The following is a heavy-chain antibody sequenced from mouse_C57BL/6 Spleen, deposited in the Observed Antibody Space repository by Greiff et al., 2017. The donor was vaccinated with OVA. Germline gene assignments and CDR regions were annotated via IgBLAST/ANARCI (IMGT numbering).Heavy chain of an antibody. Sequence: EVKLMESGPELVKPGASVKMSCKASGYTFTDYNMHWVKQSHGKSLEWIGYINPNNGGTSYNQKFKGKATLTVNKSSSTAYMELRSLTSEDSAVDYCARSLNGYYVRWYFDVWGTGTTVTVSS. J-gene: IGHJ1*03. V-gene: IGHV1-22*01. CDR1: GYTFTDYN. D-gene: IGHD2-3*01. CDR3: ARSLNGYYVRWYFDV. CDR2: INPNNGGT.